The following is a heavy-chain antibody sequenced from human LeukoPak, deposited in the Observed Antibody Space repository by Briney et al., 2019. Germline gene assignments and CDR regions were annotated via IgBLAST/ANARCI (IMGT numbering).Heavy chain of an antibody. J-gene: IGHJ3*02. CDR2: ISAYNGNT. Sequence: ASVKASCKASGYTFTIYGISWVRQAPGQGLEWMGWISAYNGNTNYAQKLQGRVTMTTDTSTSTAYMELRSLRSDDTAVYYCARVVVVPSDAFDIWGQGTMVTVSS. V-gene: IGHV1-18*01. D-gene: IGHD3-22*01. CDR3: ARVVVVPSDAFDI. CDR1: GYTFTIYG.